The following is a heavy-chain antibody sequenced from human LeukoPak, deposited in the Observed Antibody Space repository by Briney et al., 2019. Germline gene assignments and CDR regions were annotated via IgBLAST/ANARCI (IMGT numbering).Heavy chain of an antibody. J-gene: IGHJ4*02. CDR2: INPSGGST. CDR3: ARSILRGSPDY. Sequence: ASVKVSCKASGYTFTSYYMHWVRQAPGQGLEWMGIINPSGGSTSYAQKFQGRVTMTRDTSISTAYMELSRLRSDDTAVYYCARSILRGSPDYWGQGTLVTVPS. D-gene: IGHD6-25*01. CDR1: GYTFTSYY. V-gene: IGHV1-46*01.